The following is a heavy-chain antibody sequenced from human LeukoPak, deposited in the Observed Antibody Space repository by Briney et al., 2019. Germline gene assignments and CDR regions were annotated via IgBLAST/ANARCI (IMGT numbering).Heavy chain of an antibody. CDR3: ARLSPPGGTSWYFDY. V-gene: IGHV4-59*08. Sequence: SETLSLTCTVSIGSINYYYWTWIRQSPEKGLEWIGHIHYSGNTNYNPSLKSRVTISVDTSKKQFSLNLNSVTAADTAVYYCARLSPPGGTSWYFDYWGQGTLVIVSS. J-gene: IGHJ4*02. D-gene: IGHD3-10*01. CDR2: IHYSGNT. CDR1: IGSINYYY.